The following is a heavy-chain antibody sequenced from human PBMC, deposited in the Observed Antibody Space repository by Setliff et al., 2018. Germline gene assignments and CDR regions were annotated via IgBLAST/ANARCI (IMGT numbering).Heavy chain of an antibody. Sequence: ASVKVSCKASGYTFSESIVSWVRQAPGQGLEWMGIINTGGGSSSSTQKFEGRVTMTRDTSTNTVYMELSGLTSDDTAVYYCARAGLAATGRKGVFDHWGQGTLVTVSS. CDR3: ARAGLAATGRKGVFDH. CDR1: GYTFSESI. D-gene: IGHD6-13*01. CDR2: INTGGGSS. J-gene: IGHJ4*02. V-gene: IGHV1-46*01.